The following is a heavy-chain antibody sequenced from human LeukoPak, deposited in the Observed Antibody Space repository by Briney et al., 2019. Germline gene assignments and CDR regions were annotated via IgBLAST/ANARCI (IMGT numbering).Heavy chain of an antibody. V-gene: IGHV1-2*02. CDR2: INPNSGGT. CDR1: GYTFTGYY. Sequence: GASVKVSCKASGYTFTGYYMHWVRQAPGQGLEWMGGINPNSGGTNYAQKFQARVTMTRDTSISTAYMELSRLRCDDTAVYYCARGYSSGRDSDMDVWGQGTTVTVSS. J-gene: IGHJ6*02. CDR3: ARGYSSGRDSDMDV. D-gene: IGHD6-19*01.